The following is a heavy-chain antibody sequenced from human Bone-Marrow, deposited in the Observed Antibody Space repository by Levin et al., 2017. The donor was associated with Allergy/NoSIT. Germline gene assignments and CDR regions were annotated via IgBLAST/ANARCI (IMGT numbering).Heavy chain of an antibody. CDR3: ARDTYDSTGHPGAFDS. Sequence: SLRLSLTCTVSGDAINNANNYWSWIRQTPGKGLEWIGYIYRSGSTNYNPSLENRLSILLDTSKNQFSLQLSSVTAADTAIYYCARDTYDSTGHPGAFDSWGQGTLVTVSS. V-gene: IGHV4-30-4*01. CDR1: GDAINNANNY. D-gene: IGHD3-22*01. J-gene: IGHJ4*02. CDR2: IYRSGST.